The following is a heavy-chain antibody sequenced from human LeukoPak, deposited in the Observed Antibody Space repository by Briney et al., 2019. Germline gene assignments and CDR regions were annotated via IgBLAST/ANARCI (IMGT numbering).Heavy chain of an antibody. Sequence: PSETLSLTCTVSGGSISSSSYYWGWIRQPPGKGLEWIGRIYYSGSTYYNPSLKSRVTISVDTSKNQFSLKLSSVTAADTAVYYCARGLNDSWTGENYWGQGTLVTVSS. CDR3: ARGLNDSWTGENY. D-gene: IGHD3-3*01. J-gene: IGHJ4*02. CDR1: GGSISSSSYY. V-gene: IGHV4-39*07. CDR2: IYYSGST.